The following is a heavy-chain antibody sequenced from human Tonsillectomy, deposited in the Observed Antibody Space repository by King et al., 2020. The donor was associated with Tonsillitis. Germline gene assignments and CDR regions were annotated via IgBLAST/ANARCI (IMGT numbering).Heavy chain of an antibody. Sequence: QLQESGLGLVKPSETLSLTCTVSGGSISSYYWSWIRQPPGKGLEWIGYIYYSGSTNYNPSLKTRVTISVNTSKNQFSLKLSSVTAADTAVYYCARHKPYYYDSSGYQDDAFDMWGPGTMVTVSS. V-gene: IGHV4-59*08. D-gene: IGHD3-22*01. CDR3: ARHKPYYYDSSGYQDDAFDM. CDR2: IYYSGST. J-gene: IGHJ3*02. CDR1: GGSISSYY.